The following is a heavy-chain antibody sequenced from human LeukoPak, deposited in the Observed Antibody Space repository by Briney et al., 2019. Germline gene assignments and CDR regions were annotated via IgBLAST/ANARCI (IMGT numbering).Heavy chain of an antibody. CDR1: GFTLNKYW. Sequence: QPGGSLRLSCAASGFTLNKYWMHWGRQAPGKGLVWVSRINIDGSSISYADSVRGRFTISRDNAKNTLYLQMNNLRAEDTAVYYCTRIPADQTFFDFWGQGTLVTVSS. V-gene: IGHV3-74*01. CDR2: INIDGSSI. D-gene: IGHD2-2*01. J-gene: IGHJ4*02. CDR3: TRIPADQTFFDF.